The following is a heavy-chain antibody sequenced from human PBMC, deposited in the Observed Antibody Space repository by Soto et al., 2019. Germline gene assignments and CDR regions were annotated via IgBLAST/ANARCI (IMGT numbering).Heavy chain of an antibody. CDR1: GFTFSSYG. D-gene: IGHD3-10*01. J-gene: IGHJ4*02. CDR2: IWYDGSNK. V-gene: IGHV3-33*01. Sequence: GGSLRLSCAASGFTFSSYGMHWVRQAPGKGLEWVAVIWYDGSNKYYADSVKGRFTISRDNSKNTLYLQMNSLRAEDTAVYYCATSSPWFGELSPTFDYWGQGTLVTVSS. CDR3: ATSSPWFGELSPTFDY.